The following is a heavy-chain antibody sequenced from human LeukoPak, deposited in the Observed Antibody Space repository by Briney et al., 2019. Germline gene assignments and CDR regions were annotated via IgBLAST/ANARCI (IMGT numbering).Heavy chain of an antibody. J-gene: IGHJ5*02. CDR3: ARLQEDIVVVPAAIPYNWFDP. CDR2: IYPGDSDT. Sequence: GESLKISCKGSGYIFAAYWIGWVRQMPGKGLEWMGSIYPGDSDTRYSPSFQGQVTISVGRSINTAYLQWNSLKASDTAIYYCARLQEDIVVVPAAIPYNWFDPSSRGSLVTVSS. D-gene: IGHD2-2*01. V-gene: IGHV5-51*01. CDR1: GYIFAAYW.